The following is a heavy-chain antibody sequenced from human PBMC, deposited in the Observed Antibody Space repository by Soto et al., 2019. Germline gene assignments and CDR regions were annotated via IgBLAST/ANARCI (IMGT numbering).Heavy chain of an antibody. V-gene: IGHV3-30-3*01. J-gene: IGHJ5*02. D-gene: IGHD2-2*01. CDR3: ARAPVEDIVVLPAARGWFDP. Sequence: GGYLRLSXAAPGFTFSTYTMHWVRQAPGKGLEWVAVISYDGSNVYYADSVKGRFTISRDNSRNTLYLQMNSLRVEDTAVYYCARAPVEDIVVLPAARGWFDPWGQGTLVTVSS. CDR2: ISYDGSNV. CDR1: GFTFSTYT.